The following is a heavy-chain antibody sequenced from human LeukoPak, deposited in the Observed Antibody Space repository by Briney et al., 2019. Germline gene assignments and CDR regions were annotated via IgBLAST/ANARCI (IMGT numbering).Heavy chain of an antibody. J-gene: IGHJ3*02. Sequence: GASVKVSCKASGGTFSRYAISWVRQAPGQGLEWMGGIIPIFGTANYAQKFQGRVTITADESPSTAYMELSSLRSEDTAVYYCARGTYSSGWSYDAFDIWGQGTMVTVSS. CDR2: IIPIFGTA. D-gene: IGHD6-19*01. CDR3: ARGTYSSGWSYDAFDI. V-gene: IGHV1-69*01. CDR1: GGTFSRYA.